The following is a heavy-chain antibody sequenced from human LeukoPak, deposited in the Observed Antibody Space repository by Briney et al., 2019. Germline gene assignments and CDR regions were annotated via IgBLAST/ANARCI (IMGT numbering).Heavy chain of an antibody. CDR3: ARDPYDFWSGYYLDY. CDR2: IYTSGST. D-gene: IGHD3-3*01. Sequence: SETLSLTCTVSGGSISSYYWSWIRQPAGKGLEWIGRIYTSGSTNYNPSLKSRVTMSVDTSKNQFSLKLSSVTAADTAVYYCARDPYDFWSGYYLDYWSQGTLVTVSS. V-gene: IGHV4-4*07. J-gene: IGHJ4*02. CDR1: GGSISSYY.